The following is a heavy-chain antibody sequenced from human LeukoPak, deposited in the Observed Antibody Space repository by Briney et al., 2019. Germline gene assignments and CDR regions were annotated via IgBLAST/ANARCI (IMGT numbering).Heavy chain of an antibody. D-gene: IGHD2-21*02. J-gene: IGHJ4*02. CDR1: GGTFSSYA. Sequence: SVKVSCKASGGTFSSYAISWVRQAPGQGLEWMGRIIPILGIANYAQKFQGRVTITADKSTSTAYMELSSLRSEDTAVYYCAGVGPAHQGRLDYGGQGTLVTVSS. CDR3: AGVGPAHQGRLDY. CDR2: IIPILGIA. V-gene: IGHV1-69*04.